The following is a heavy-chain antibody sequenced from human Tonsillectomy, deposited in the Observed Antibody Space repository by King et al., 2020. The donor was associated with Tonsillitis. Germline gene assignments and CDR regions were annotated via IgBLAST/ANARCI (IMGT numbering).Heavy chain of an antibody. CDR1: GYSISSGYY. V-gene: IGHV4-38-2*01. D-gene: IGHD2-21*02. CDR2: IYHSGST. Sequence: QLQESGPGLVKPSETLSLTCAVSGYSISSGYYWGWIRQPPGKGLEWIGSIYHSGSTYYNPSLKSRVIISVDTSKNQFSLKLSSVTAADTAVYYCARVSYCGGDCYGYYYYGMDVWGQGTTVTVSS. J-gene: IGHJ6*02. CDR3: ARVSYCGGDCYGYYYYGMDV.